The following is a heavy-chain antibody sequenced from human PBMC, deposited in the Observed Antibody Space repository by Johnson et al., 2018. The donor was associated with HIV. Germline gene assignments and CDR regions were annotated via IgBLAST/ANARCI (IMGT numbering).Heavy chain of an antibody. CDR3: ARSVNAGRPFDI. Sequence: MQLVESGGGLVQPGGSLRLSCAASGFTVSSNYMSWVRQAPGKGLEWVSVIYSGGSTYYVDSVKGRFTISRDNSKNSFYLQMNSLRAEDTAVYYCARSVNAGRPFDIWGQGTMVTVSS. D-gene: IGHD2-8*01. V-gene: IGHV3-66*01. CDR2: IYSGGST. CDR1: GFTVSSNY. J-gene: IGHJ3*02.